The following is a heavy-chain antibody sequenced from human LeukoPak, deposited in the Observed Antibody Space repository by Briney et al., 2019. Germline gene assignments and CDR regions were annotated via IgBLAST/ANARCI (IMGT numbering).Heavy chain of an antibody. CDR3: ARAIRGDFDP. J-gene: IGHJ5*02. CDR1: GGSISSYY. CDR2: IYYSGST. V-gene: IGHV4-59*08. Sequence: PSETLSLTCTVSGGSISSYYWSWIRQPPRKGLEWIGYIYYSGSTNYNPSLKSRVTISVDTSKNQFSLKLSSVTAADTAVYYCARAIRGDFDPWGQGTLVTVSS. D-gene: IGHD3-10*01.